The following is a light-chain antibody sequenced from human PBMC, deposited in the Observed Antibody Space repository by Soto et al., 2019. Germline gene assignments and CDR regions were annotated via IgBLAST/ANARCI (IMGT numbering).Light chain of an antibody. Sequence: QSVLTQPPSASGSPGQSVTISCTGTSSDVGGYNYVSWYQQHPGKAPKLMIYEVSKRPSGVPDRFSGSKSGKTASLTVSGLQPEDEADYYCSSYAASNDLGVFGTGTKVTV. V-gene: IGLV2-8*01. J-gene: IGLJ1*01. CDR1: SSDVGGYNY. CDR2: EVS. CDR3: SSYAASNDLGV.